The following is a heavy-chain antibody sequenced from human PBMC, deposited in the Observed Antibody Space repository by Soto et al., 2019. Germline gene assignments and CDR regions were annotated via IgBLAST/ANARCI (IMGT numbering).Heavy chain of an antibody. V-gene: IGHV4-31*03. Sequence: SETLSLTCTVSGGSITSDNYYWSWIRQHPGKALEWIGYIYHSGLTFYNPLLKSRVTISVDTSKNQFSMNLSSVTAADTAVYYCAKVFPDGYYEAWGQGALVTVSS. CDR1: GGSITSDNYY. CDR2: IYHSGLT. CDR3: AKVFPDGYYEA. J-gene: IGHJ5*02. D-gene: IGHD3-22*01.